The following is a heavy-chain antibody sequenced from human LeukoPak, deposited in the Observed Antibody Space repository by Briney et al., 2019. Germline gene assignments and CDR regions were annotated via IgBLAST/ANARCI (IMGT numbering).Heavy chain of an antibody. CDR3: ARDGAVAGTGGLDY. CDR2: IWYDGSNK. CDR1: GFIFSSYA. Sequence: GGSLRLSCAASGFIFSSYAMSWVRQAPGKGLEWVAVIWYDGSNKYYADSVKGRFTISRDNSKNTLYLQMNSLRAEDTAVYYCARDGAVAGTGGLDYWGQGTLVTVSS. V-gene: IGHV3-33*08. D-gene: IGHD6-19*01. J-gene: IGHJ4*02.